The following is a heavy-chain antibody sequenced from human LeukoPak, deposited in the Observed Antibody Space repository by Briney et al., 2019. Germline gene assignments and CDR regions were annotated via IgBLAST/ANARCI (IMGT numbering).Heavy chain of an antibody. Sequence: SETLSLSCAVYGGSFSGYYWSWNRQPPGKGLEWIGEINHSGSTNYNPSLKSRVTISVDTSKNQFSLQLSSVTAADTAVHYCAKEGVDYYDSSGYPAAYDAFDIWGQGTMVTVSS. V-gene: IGHV4-34*01. J-gene: IGHJ3*02. CDR2: INHSGST. CDR3: AKEGVDYYDSSGYPAAYDAFDI. D-gene: IGHD3-22*01. CDR1: GGSFSGYY.